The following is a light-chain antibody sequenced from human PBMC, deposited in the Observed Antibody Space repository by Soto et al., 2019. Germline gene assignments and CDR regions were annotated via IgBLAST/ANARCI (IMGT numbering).Light chain of an antibody. CDR1: QNVFSISNNKNS. CDR3: HQFYSTPWT. CDR2: WAS. V-gene: IGKV4-1*01. Sequence: DIVMTQSPDSLAVSLGERATINCKSSQNVFSISNNKNSLAWYQQKPGQPPNLLIYWASTRESGVPDRFSGSGSGTDFTLTISSLQAEDVAVYYCHQFYSTPWTFGQGTKVEVK. J-gene: IGKJ1*01.